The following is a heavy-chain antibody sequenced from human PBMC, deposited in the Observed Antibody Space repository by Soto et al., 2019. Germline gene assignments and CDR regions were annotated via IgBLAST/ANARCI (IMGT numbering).Heavy chain of an antibody. D-gene: IGHD6-19*01. CDR3: ARGDSSPGDWFDP. V-gene: IGHV1-69*13. Sequence: GASVKVSCKASGGTFSSYAISWVRQPPGKGFEWMGGIIPIFGTANYAQKFQGRVTSTADESTSTAYMELSSLRSEDTAVYYCARGDSSPGDWFDPWGQGTLVTVSS. CDR2: IIPIFGTA. J-gene: IGHJ5*02. CDR1: GGTFSSYA.